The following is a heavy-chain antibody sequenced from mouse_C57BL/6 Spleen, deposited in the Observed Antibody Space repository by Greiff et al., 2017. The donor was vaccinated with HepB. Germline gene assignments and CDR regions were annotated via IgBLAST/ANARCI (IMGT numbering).Heavy chain of an antibody. Sequence: VQLQQSGPELVKPGASVKISCKASGYAFSSSWMNWVKQRPGKGLEWIGRIYPGDGDTNYNGKFKGKATLTADKSSSTAYMQLSSLTSEDSAVYFCAGANWESLYWYFDVWGTGTTVTVSS. CDR3: AGANWESLYWYFDV. CDR1: GYAFSSSW. D-gene: IGHD4-1*01. CDR2: IYPGDGDT. V-gene: IGHV1-82*01. J-gene: IGHJ1*03.